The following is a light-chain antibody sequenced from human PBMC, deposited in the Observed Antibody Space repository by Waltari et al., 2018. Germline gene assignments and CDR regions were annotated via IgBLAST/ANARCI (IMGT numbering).Light chain of an antibody. CDR3: QQYSNWPST. CDR1: QSVSSN. V-gene: IGKV3-15*01. Sequence: EIMMTQSPATLSVSPGERATLSCRASQSVSSNLAWYQQKPGQAHSLLIYGASTRATGIPARFSGTGSGTEFTLTISSLQSEDFAVYFCQQYSNWPSTYGQGTKLEIK. J-gene: IGKJ2*01. CDR2: GAS.